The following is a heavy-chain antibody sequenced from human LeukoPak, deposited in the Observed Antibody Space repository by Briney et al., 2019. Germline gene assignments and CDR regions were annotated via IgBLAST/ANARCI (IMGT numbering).Heavy chain of an antibody. CDR2: IYYSGST. Sequence: SGTLSLTCTVSGGSISSYYWSWIRQPPGKGLEWIGYIYYSGSTNYNPSLKSRVTISVDTSKNQFSLKLSSVTAADTAVYYCARDLAAAGTFYFDYWGQGTLVTVSS. J-gene: IGHJ4*02. D-gene: IGHD6-13*01. CDR1: GGSISSYY. V-gene: IGHV4-59*01. CDR3: ARDLAAAGTFYFDY.